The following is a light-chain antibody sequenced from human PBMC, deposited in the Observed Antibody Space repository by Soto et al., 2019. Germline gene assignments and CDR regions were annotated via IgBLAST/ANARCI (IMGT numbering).Light chain of an antibody. Sequence: QLVLAQPPSASGTPGQRVTISCSGSSSNIGDNDVFWYQQFPGTAPKLLTYTDNQRPSGVPDRFSDSKSGTSASLAISGLRPEDEADYYCAAWDDSLRDVVFGAGTKVTVL. CDR3: AAWDDSLRDVV. J-gene: IGLJ2*01. CDR1: SSNIGDND. V-gene: IGLV1-47*02. CDR2: TDN.